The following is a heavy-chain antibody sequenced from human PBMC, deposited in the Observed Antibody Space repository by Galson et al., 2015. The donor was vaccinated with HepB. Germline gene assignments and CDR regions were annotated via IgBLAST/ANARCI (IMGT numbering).Heavy chain of an antibody. CDR3: ARDTTFWSSSPYYFDY. J-gene: IGHJ4*02. CDR1: GFTFSSYS. CDR2: ISSSSSYI. Sequence: SLRLSCAASGFTFSSYSMNWVRQAPGKGLEWVSSISSSSSYIYYADSVKGRFTISRDNAKNSLYLQMNSLRAEDTAVYYCARDTTFWSSSPYYFDYWDQGTLVTVSS. D-gene: IGHD2/OR15-2a*01. V-gene: IGHV3-21*01.